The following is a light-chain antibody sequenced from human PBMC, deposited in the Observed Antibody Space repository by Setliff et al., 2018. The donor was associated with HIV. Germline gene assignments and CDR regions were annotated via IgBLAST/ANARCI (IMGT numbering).Light chain of an antibody. CDR1: SSDVGGYNY. CDR3: SSYAGSNNRVV. CDR2: EVI. Sequence: QSVLAQPPSASGSPGQSVTISCTGTSSDVGGYNYVSWYQQHPDKAPKLMIYEVIKRPSGVPDRFSGSKSGNTASLTVSGLQVEDEADYYCSSYAGSNNRVVFGGGTQLTVL. V-gene: IGLV2-8*01. J-gene: IGLJ2*01.